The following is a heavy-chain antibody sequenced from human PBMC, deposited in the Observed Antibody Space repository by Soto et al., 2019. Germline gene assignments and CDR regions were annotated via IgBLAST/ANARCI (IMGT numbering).Heavy chain of an antibody. J-gene: IGHJ4*02. CDR3: ARLRGAVVGQFFDY. D-gene: IGHD6-19*01. CDR1: GFTFSAYY. V-gene: IGHV3-11*01. CDR2: ISSSGDTG. Sequence: QVQLVESGGGLVKPGGSLRLSCAASGFTFSAYYMSWIRQAPGKGLEWISYISSSGDTGNYADSVKGRFTVSRDNAKNSLYLQMNSLRGQDTAVYYCARLRGAVVGQFFDYWGQGTLVTVSS.